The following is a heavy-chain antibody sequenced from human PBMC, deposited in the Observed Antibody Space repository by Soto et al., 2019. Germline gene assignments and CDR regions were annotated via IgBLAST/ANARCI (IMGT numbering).Heavy chain of an antibody. J-gene: IGHJ5*02. D-gene: IGHD6-13*01. CDR2: IYYSGST. CDR1: GGSISSYY. CDR3: ARALFSSSFRWFDP. Sequence: SETLSLTCTVSGGSISSYYWSWIRQPPGKGLEWIGYIYYSGSTNYNPSLKRRVTISVDTSKNQFSLKLSSVTAADTAVYYCARALFSSSFRWFDPWGQGTLVTVSS. V-gene: IGHV4-59*01.